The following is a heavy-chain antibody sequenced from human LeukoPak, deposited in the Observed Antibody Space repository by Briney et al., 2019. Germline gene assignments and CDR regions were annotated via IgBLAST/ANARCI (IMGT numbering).Heavy chain of an antibody. CDR1: GYTFTSYV. CDR3: ARLASSSWPLYYYYGMDV. J-gene: IGHJ6*02. D-gene: IGHD6-13*01. V-gene: IGHV1-8*01. CDR2: MNPNSANT. Sequence: ASVKVSCKASGYTFTSYVINWVRQATGQGLEWMGWMNPNSANTGYAQKFQGRVTMTRNTSISTAYMELSSLRSEDTAVYYCARLASSSWPLYYYYGMDVWGQGTTVTVSS.